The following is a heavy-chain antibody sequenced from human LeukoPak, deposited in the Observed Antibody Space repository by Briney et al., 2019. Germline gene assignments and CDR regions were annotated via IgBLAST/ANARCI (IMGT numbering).Heavy chain of an antibody. Sequence: SETLSLTCTVSGGSISSGSYYWSWIRQPAGKGLEWIGRIYYSGTTYYNPSLKSRVTISVDTSKNQFSLKLSSVTAADTAVYYCASLAVAGLDYWGQGTLVTVSS. CDR1: GGSISSGSYY. CDR2: IYYSGTT. J-gene: IGHJ4*02. V-gene: IGHV4-39*07. CDR3: ASLAVAGLDY. D-gene: IGHD6-19*01.